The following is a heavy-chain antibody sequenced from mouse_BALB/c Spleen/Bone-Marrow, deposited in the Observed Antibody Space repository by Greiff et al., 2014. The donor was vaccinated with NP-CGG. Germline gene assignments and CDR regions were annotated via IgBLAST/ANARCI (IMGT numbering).Heavy chain of an antibody. CDR3: ARYRLGTYFDY. J-gene: IGHJ2*01. CDR1: GFNIKDTY. D-gene: IGHD2-14*01. CDR2: IGPANGNT. V-gene: IGHV14-3*02. Sequence: VQLKDSGAELVKPGASVKLSCTASGFNIKDTYMHWVKQRPEQGLEWIGRIGPANGNTKYDPKFQGKATITADTSSNTAYLQLSSLTSEDTAVYYCARYRLGTYFDYWGQGTTLTVSS.